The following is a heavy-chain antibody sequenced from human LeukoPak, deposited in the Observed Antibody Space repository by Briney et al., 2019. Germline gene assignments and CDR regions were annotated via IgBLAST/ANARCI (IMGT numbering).Heavy chain of an antibody. V-gene: IGHV3-23*01. CDR1: GFTFSSYA. Sequence: GGSLRLSCAASGFTFSSYAMSWVRQAPVKGLEWVSGISHRSDSTNYADSVKGRFTISRDNSKNTLYLQMDSLRAEDTAVYYCAKGLYSGSYSWDYWGQGTLVTVSA. CDR2: ISHRSDST. D-gene: IGHD1-26*01. CDR3: AKGLYSGSYSWDY. J-gene: IGHJ4*02.